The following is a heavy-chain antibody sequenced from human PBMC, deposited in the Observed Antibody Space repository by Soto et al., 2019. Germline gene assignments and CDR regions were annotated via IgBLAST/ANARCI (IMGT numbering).Heavy chain of an antibody. CDR1: GFTFSSCT. Sequence: GGSLRLSCAASGFTFSSCTMHWVRQAPGKGLEWVAVISFDGSNKYYAHSVKGRFTISRDSSKNTLYLQMNSLRAEDTAVYYCARGSSSGWLFDYWGQGTLVTVSS. CDR2: ISFDGSNK. CDR3: ARGSSSGWLFDY. D-gene: IGHD6-19*01. J-gene: IGHJ4*02. V-gene: IGHV3-30-3*01.